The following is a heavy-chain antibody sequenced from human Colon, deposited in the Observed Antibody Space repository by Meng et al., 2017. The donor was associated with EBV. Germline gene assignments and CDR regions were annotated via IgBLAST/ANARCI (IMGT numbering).Heavy chain of an antibody. V-gene: IGHV4-39*07. Sequence: PSHAPSLTCPVPGACTYSVSYFFGRIHHAPRKGLDWIACLSSNGNIYYTPSLKSRVTISLDTSKNLFSPKVTSVTAADTAVYYCARSLMSIYYGSGNYNTFDFWGQGTLVTVSS. CDR1: GACTYSVSYF. D-gene: IGHD3-10*01. J-gene: IGHJ4*02. CDR2: LSSNGNI. CDR3: ARSLMSIYYGSGNYNTFDF.